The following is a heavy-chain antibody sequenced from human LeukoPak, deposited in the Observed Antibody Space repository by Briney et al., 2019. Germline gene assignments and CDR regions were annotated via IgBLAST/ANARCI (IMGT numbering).Heavy chain of an antibody. Sequence: GGSQRLSCAASGFTVSSNYMSWVRQAPGKGLEGVSVIYSGGSTYYADSVKGRFTISRDNSKNTLYLQMNSLRAEDTAVYYCARELHYYDSSGYYQNYFDYWGQGTLVTVSS. CDR2: IYSGGST. CDR1: GFTVSSNY. D-gene: IGHD3-22*01. V-gene: IGHV3-53*01. CDR3: ARELHYYDSSGYYQNYFDY. J-gene: IGHJ4*02.